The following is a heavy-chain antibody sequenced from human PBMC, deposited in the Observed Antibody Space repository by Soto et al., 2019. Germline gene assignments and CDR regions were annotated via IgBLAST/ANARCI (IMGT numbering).Heavy chain of an antibody. CDR1: GFTFSNYA. J-gene: IGHJ4*02. V-gene: IGHV3-23*01. CDR2: ISGSGGST. Sequence: GGSLRLSCAASGFTFSNYAMTWVRQAPGEGLEWVSAISGSGGSTYYADSVKGRFTISRDNSKNTLFLQMNSLRAEDTAVYYCAKGLGYYDGSVWGRGTLVTVSS. CDR3: AKGLGYYDGSV. D-gene: IGHD3-22*01.